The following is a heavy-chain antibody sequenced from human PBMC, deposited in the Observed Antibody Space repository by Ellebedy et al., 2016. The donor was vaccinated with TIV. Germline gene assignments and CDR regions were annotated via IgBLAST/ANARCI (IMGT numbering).Heavy chain of an antibody. CDR1: GGSISSYY. Sequence: MPSETLSLTCTVSGGSISSYYWSWIRQPAGKGLEWIGRLYTSGITNYNPSLKRRVTMSVDTSKNQFSLKLSSVTAADTAVYYCARDDSSGYFYLWGQGTLVTVSS. CDR2: LYTSGIT. J-gene: IGHJ4*02. D-gene: IGHD3-22*01. V-gene: IGHV4-4*07. CDR3: ARDDSSGYFYL.